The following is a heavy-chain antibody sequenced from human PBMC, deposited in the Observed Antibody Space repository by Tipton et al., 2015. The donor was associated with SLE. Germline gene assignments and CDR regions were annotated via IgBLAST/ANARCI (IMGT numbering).Heavy chain of an antibody. J-gene: IGHJ6*03. D-gene: IGHD3-3*02. Sequence: TLSLTCTVSGGSISSGSYYWSWIRQPAGKGLEWIGRIYTSGSTNYNPSLKSRVTISVDTSKNHFSLKLSSLTAADTAVYYCAREGVHFWSGSSYYYYYYMDVWGKGTTVTVSS. V-gene: IGHV4-61*02. CDR2: IYTSGST. CDR1: GGSISSGSYY. CDR3: AREGVHFWSGSSYYYYYYMDV.